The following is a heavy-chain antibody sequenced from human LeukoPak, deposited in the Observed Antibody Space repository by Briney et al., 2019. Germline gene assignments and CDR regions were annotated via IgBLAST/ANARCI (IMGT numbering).Heavy chain of an antibody. J-gene: IGHJ4*02. D-gene: IGHD4-11*01. CDR3: ARAVIGTGEFDY. Sequence: GGSLRLSCAASGFTFSDYYMSWIRQAPGKGLEWVSYISTSGSSIYDADSVRGRFTISRDNAKNSLYLEMNSLRAEDTAVYYCARAVIGTGEFDYWGQGILVTVSS. CDR1: GFTFSDYY. CDR2: ISTSGSSI. V-gene: IGHV3-11*04.